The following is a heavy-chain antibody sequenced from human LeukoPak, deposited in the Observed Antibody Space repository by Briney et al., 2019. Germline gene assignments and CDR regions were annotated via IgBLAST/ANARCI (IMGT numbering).Heavy chain of an antibody. D-gene: IGHD6-13*01. CDR1: GGSISSYY. CDR2: IYYSGST. CDR3: ARGEVIGQQLGLFDY. J-gene: IGHJ4*02. V-gene: IGHV4-59*12. Sequence: SETLSLTCTVSGGSISSYYWSWIRQPPGKGLEWIGYIYYSGSTNYNPSLKSRVTISVDTSKNQFSLKLSSVTAADTAVYYCARGEVIGQQLGLFDYWGQGTLVTVSS.